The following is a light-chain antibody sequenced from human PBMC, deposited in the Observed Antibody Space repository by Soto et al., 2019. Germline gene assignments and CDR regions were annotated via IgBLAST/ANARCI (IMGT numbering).Light chain of an antibody. CDR1: QSISSY. CDR2: AAS. Sequence: IQVTQSPSSLSASVGDRVTITCRASQSISSYLNWYQQKPGKAPKLLIYAASSLQSGVPSRFSGSGSGTDFTLTISSLQPEDFATYYCLQDYNYPLTFGGGTKVDIK. V-gene: IGKV1-6*01. CDR3: LQDYNYPLT. J-gene: IGKJ4*01.